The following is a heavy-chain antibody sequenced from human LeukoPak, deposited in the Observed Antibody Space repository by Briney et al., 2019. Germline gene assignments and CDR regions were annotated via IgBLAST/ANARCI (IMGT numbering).Heavy chain of an antibody. D-gene: IGHD2-8*01. CDR2: IKSKTDGGTT. CDR1: GFTFSNAW. CDR3: TTVRIVDYYYYYYYMDV. Sequence: GGSLRLSFAASGFTFSNAWMSWVRQAPGKGLEWVGRIKSKTDGGTTDYAAPVKGRLTISRDDSKNTLYLQMNSLKTEDTAVYYCTTVRIVDYYYYYYYMDVWGKGTTVTVSS. J-gene: IGHJ6*03. V-gene: IGHV3-15*01.